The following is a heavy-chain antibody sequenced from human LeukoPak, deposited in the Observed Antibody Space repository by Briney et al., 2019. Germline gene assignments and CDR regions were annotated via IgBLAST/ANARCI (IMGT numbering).Heavy chain of an antibody. D-gene: IGHD2-15*01. CDR1: GGSFSGYY. Sequence: SETLSLTCAVYGGSFSGYYWSWIRQPPGKGLEWIGEINHSGSTNYNPSLKSRVTISLDTSNNQFSLKLSSVTAADTAVYYCARLLPLQGGDVWGQGTTVAVSS. CDR3: ARLLPLQGGDV. V-gene: IGHV4-34*01. CDR2: INHSGST. J-gene: IGHJ6*02.